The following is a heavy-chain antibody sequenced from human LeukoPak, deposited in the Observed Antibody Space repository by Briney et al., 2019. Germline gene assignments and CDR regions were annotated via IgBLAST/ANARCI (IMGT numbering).Heavy chain of an antibody. D-gene: IGHD2-2*03. CDR1: GFTFSSYE. V-gene: IGHV3-48*03. CDR2: ISSSGSGSTI. J-gene: IGHJ5*02. Sequence: PGGSLRLSCAASGFTFSSYEMNWVRQAPGKGLEWVSYISSSGSGSTIYYADSVKGRFTISRGNAKNSLYLQVNSLRAEDTAVYYCARGTGYCLDPWGQGTLVTVSS. CDR3: ARGTGYCLDP.